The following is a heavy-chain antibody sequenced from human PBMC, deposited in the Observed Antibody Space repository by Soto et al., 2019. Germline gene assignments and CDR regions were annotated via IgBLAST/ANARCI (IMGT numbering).Heavy chain of an antibody. CDR3: TTDLVRYFDWLSHYAFDI. CDR1: GFTFSNAW. V-gene: IGHV3-15*01. CDR2: IKSKTDGGTT. Sequence: GGSLRLSCAASGFTFSNAWMSWVRQAPGKGLEWVGRIKSKTDGGTTDCAAPVKGRFTISRDDSKNTLYLQMNSLKTEDTAVYYCTTDLVRYFDWLSHYAFDIWGQGTMVTVSS. D-gene: IGHD3-9*01. J-gene: IGHJ3*02.